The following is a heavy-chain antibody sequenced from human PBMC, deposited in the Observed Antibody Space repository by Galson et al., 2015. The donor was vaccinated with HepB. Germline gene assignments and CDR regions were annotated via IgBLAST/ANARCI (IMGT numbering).Heavy chain of an antibody. J-gene: IGHJ4*02. Sequence: SLRLSCAASGFTFSSYDLYWVRQAPGKGLEWVAVISYDGSKTYADSVKGRFTISRDTSKSTLYLHMTSLRFEDTSMYYCARVRINNLDYWGQGTLVTVSS. CDR1: GFTFSSYD. D-gene: IGHD1/OR15-1a*01. CDR3: ARVRINNLDY. V-gene: IGHV3-30-3*01. CDR2: ISYDGSK.